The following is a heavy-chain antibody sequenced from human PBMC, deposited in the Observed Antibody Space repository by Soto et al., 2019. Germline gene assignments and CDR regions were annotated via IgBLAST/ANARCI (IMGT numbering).Heavy chain of an antibody. D-gene: IGHD5-12*01. Sequence: SETLSLTCTVSGGSISSGGYYWSWIRQLPGKGLEWIGYIYSSGSTYYNPSLKSRVTISVDTSKNQFSLKLSSVTAADTAVYYCAIDRGYEGQYTFVYWGQGTLVNVAS. J-gene: IGHJ4*02. CDR3: AIDRGYEGQYTFVY. CDR2: IYSSGST. V-gene: IGHV4-31*03. CDR1: GGSISSGGYY.